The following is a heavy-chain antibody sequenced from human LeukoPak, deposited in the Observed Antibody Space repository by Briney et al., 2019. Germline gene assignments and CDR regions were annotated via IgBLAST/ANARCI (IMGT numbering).Heavy chain of an antibody. Sequence: GASVKVSCKASGGTFSSYTISWVRQAPGQGLEWMGWINLNSGGTKYIQKFQGRVTMARDTSTSTAYMELSSLRSDDTAVYYCASDNDTRHEHWGQGTLVTVSS. CDR2: INLNSGGT. D-gene: IGHD3-22*01. CDR1: GGTFSSYT. V-gene: IGHV1-2*02. J-gene: IGHJ1*01. CDR3: ASDNDTRHEH.